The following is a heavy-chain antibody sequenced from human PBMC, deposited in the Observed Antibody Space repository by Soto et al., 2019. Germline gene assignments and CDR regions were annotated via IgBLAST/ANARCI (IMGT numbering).Heavy chain of an antibody. CDR2: ISVFNGNT. CDR1: GYTFTGYG. CDR3: GRDGSGGIIDS. J-gene: IGHJ3*01. Sequence: QVQLVQSGAEVKKPGASVKVSCKTSGYTFTGYGINWVRQAPGHGLEWMGWISVFNGNTKYGQNIQDRVSMTTDTATSTAYMELRSLRSDDPAVYFWGRDGSGGIIDSWGQGTMLIVSS. V-gene: IGHV1-18*01. D-gene: IGHD2-15*01.